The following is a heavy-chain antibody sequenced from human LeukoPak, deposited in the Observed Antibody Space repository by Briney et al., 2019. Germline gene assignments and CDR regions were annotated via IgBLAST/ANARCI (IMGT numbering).Heavy chain of an antibody. V-gene: IGHV3-7*01. D-gene: IGHD3-22*01. J-gene: IGHJ3*02. CDR3: ARGETTYYYDRGNAFDI. CDR1: GFTFSSYW. Sequence: PGGSLRLSCAASGFTFSSYWMSWVRQAPGKGLEWVANIKQDGSEKYYVDSVKGRFAISRDNAKNSLYLQMNSLRAEDTAVYYCARGETTYYYDRGNAFDIWGQGTMVTVSS. CDR2: IKQDGSEK.